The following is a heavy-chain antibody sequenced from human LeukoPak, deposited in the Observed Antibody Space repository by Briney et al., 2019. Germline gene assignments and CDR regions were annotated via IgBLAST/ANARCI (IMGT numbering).Heavy chain of an antibody. CDR2: ITGDGSST. CDR3: ARDTGWYFDL. J-gene: IGHJ2*01. D-gene: IGHD4-17*01. Sequence: GGSLRLSCAASGFTFSGYWMHWVRQPPGKGLVWVSRITGDGSSTTYADSVKGRFTISRDNAKNTLSLQMISLRAEDTAVYYCARDTGWYFDLWGRGTLVTVSS. CDR1: GFTFSGYW. V-gene: IGHV3-74*01.